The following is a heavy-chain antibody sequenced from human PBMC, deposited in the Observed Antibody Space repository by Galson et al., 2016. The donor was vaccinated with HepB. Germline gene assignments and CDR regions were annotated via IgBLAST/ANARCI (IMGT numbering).Heavy chain of an antibody. D-gene: IGHD4-11*01. V-gene: IGHV4-31*03. CDR3: ARGGTTKNGFDF. CDR2: IYGSGNT. Sequence: LPCTVSGGSVSSGGYYWSWIRQHPGKGLEWIGYIYGSGNTYYNPSLNSRFTISQDTSKNQFSLNVSSVTAADTAVYYCARGGTTKNGFDFWGQGTMVTVSS. CDR1: GGSVSSGGYY. J-gene: IGHJ3*01.